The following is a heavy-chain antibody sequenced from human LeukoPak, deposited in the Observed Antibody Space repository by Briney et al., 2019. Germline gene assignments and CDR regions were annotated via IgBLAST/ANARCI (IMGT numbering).Heavy chain of an antibody. Sequence: GGSLRLSCAASGFTFSSYSMNWVRQAPGKGLEWVSSISSSSSYIYYADSVKGRFTISRDNAKNSLYLQMNSLRAEDTAVYYCARVIVATMVRQYYFDYWGPGTLVTVSS. J-gene: IGHJ4*02. V-gene: IGHV3-21*01. CDR2: ISSSSSYI. CDR1: GFTFSSYS. CDR3: ARVIVATMVRQYYFDY. D-gene: IGHD5-12*01.